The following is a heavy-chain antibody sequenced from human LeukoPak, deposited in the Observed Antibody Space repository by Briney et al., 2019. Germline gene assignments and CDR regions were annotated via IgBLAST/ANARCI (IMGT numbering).Heavy chain of an antibody. Sequence: KPSETLSLTCAVYGGSFSGYYWSWIRQPPGKGLEWIGEINHSGSTNYNPSLKSRVTISVDTSKNQFSLKLSSVTAADTAVYYCARGRRYCSSTSCYTLSAAFDIWGQGTMVTVSS. CDR3: ARGRRYCSSTSCYTLSAAFDI. CDR2: INHSGST. CDR1: GGSFSGYY. J-gene: IGHJ3*02. V-gene: IGHV4-34*01. D-gene: IGHD2-2*02.